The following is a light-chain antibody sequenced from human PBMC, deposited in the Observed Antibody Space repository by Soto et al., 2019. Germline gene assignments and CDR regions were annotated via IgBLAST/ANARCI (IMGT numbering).Light chain of an antibody. CDR1: QGISSA. CDR3: QQFNKYPHRLT. J-gene: IGKJ4*02. V-gene: IGKV1D-13*01. CDR2: DAS. Sequence: AIQLTQSPSSLSASVGDRVTITCRASQGISSALAWYQQKPGKAPKLLIYDASSLESGVPSRFSGSGSGTDFTDTISSLQPEEFETYYGQQFNKYPHRLTFGGGTKVEIK.